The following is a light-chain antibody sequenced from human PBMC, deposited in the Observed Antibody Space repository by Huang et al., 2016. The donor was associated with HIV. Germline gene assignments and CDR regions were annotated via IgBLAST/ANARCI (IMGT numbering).Light chain of an antibody. V-gene: IGKV3-15*01. Sequence: EIVMTQSPATLSVSPGERATLSCRASQSVRINLAWYQQKPGQAPRLLIYDASTRATGIPARFSGSGSGTEFTLIISSLQSEEFAVYYCQHYNNWPPETFGQGTKVEI. CDR1: QSVRIN. J-gene: IGKJ1*01. CDR3: QHYNNWPPET. CDR2: DAS.